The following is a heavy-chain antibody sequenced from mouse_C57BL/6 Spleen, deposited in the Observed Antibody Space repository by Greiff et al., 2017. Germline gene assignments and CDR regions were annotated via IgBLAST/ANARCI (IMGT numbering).Heavy chain of an antibody. J-gene: IGHJ2*01. CDR3: AREGDPYYLDY. D-gene: IGHD2-13*01. Sequence: QVQLQQSGAELVKPGASVKMFCKASGYTFTSYWITWVKQRPGQGLEWIGDIYHGSGSTNYNEKFKSKATLTVDTSSSTAYMQLSSLTSEDSAVYYCAREGDPYYLDYWGQGTTLTVSS. CDR1: GYTFTSYW. CDR2: IYHGSGST. V-gene: IGHV1-55*01.